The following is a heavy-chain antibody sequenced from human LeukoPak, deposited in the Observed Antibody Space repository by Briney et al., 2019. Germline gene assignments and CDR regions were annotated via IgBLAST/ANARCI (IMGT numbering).Heavy chain of an antibody. CDR3: ARAKWELPYYYYYYYMDV. D-gene: IGHD1-26*01. CDR2: ISSSGSTI. Sequence: PGWSLRLSCTVSGFTVSDNSMRWVRQAQGKGLEWVSYISSSGSTIYYADSVKGRFTISRDNAKNSLYLQMNSLRAEDTAVYYCARAKWELPYYYYYYYMDVWGKGTTVTISS. J-gene: IGHJ6*03. V-gene: IGHV3-11*04. CDR1: GFTVSDNS.